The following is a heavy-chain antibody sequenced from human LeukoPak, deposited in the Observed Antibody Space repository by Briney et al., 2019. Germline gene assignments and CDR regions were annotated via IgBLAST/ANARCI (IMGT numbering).Heavy chain of an antibody. CDR3: AREKETVWFGELLTDDY. CDR2: ISSSSSYI. J-gene: IGHJ4*02. D-gene: IGHD3-10*01. V-gene: IGHV3-21*01. Sequence: PGGSLRLSCAASGFTFSSYGMSWVRQAPGKGLEWVSSISSSSSYIYYADSVKGRFTISRDNAKNSLYLQMNSLRAEDTAVYYCAREKETVWFGELLTDDYWGQGTLVTVSS. CDR1: GFTFSSYG.